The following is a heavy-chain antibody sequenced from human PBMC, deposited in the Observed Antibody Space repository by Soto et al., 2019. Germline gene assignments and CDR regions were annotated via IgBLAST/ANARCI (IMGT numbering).Heavy chain of an antibody. CDR3: AREGSYSRSMDV. Sequence: QVQLVESGGGVVQPGRSLRLSCAASGFTFSSYCLHRVRQAPGKGLEWVAVIWYDGSNKYYADSVTGRFTISRDNSKNTLYLQMNMLRAEDTAVYYCAREGSYSRSMDVWGQGTTVTVSS. V-gene: IGHV3-33*01. CDR1: GFTFSSYC. J-gene: IGHJ6*02. D-gene: IGHD6-13*01. CDR2: IWYDGSNK.